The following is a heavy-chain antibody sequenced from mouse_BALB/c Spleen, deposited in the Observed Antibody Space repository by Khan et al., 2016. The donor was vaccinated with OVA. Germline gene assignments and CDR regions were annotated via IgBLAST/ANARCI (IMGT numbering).Heavy chain of an antibody. V-gene: IGHV1S136*01. Sequence: EVQLQQSGPDLVKPGASVKMSCKASGYTFTNYVIHWVKQKPGQGLEWIGYINPDNDGIRFNEKFKGKATLTSDKSSSTAYLELSSLTSEDSAVYYYTREESNWDFSFAYWGQGTLVTVSA. J-gene: IGHJ3*01. CDR1: GYTFTNYV. D-gene: IGHD4-1*01. CDR2: INPDNDGI. CDR3: TREESNWDFSFAY.